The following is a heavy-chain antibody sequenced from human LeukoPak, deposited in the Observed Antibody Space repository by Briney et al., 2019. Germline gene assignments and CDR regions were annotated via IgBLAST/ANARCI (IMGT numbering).Heavy chain of an antibody. CDR2: IYHSGST. V-gene: IGHV4-30-2*01. CDR3: ARALWRDAFDI. CDR1: GGSISSGGYY. J-gene: IGHJ3*02. Sequence: SETLSLTCTVSGGSISSGGYYWSWIRQPPGKGLEWIGYIYHSGSTYYNPSLKSRVTISVDRSKNQFSLKLSSVTAADTAVYYCARALWRDAFDIWGQGTMVTVSS. D-gene: IGHD2/OR15-2a*01.